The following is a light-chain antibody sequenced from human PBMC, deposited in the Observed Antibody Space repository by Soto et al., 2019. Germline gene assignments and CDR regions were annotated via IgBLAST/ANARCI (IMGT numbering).Light chain of an antibody. J-gene: IGKJ1*01. Sequence: EIVLTQSPGTLSLSPGERATLSCRASQSVSSSYLAWYQQRPGQAPRLLIDGASSRATGIPDRFSGSGSGTDFTVTISRLEPEDFAVYYGQKYGSSPRTFGQGTKVEIK. CDR1: QSVSSSY. CDR2: GAS. CDR3: QKYGSSPRT. V-gene: IGKV3-20*01.